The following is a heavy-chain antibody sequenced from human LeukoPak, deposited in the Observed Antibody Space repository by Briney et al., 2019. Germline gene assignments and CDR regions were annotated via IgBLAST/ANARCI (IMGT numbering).Heavy chain of an antibody. J-gene: IGHJ4*02. V-gene: IGHV1-2*02. CDR3: ARVYYDSRLFDY. D-gene: IGHD3-22*01. Sequence: ASVKVSCKASGYTFTGYYMHWVRQAPGQGLEWMGWINPNSGGTNYAQKFQGRATMTRDTSISTAYMELSRLRSDDTAVYYCARVYYDSRLFDYWGQGTLVTVSS. CDR1: GYTFTGYY. CDR2: INPNSGGT.